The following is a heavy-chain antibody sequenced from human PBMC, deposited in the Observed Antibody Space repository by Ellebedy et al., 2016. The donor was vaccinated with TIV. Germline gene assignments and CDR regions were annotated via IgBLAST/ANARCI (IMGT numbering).Heavy chain of an antibody. Sequence: PGGSLRLSCAASGFTFSSYSMNWVRQAPGKGLEWVSSSSSSSYYIYYADSVKGRFTFSRDNAKNSLYLQINSLRAEDTAVYYCARDLDYYYGMDVWGQGTTVTVSS. V-gene: IGHV3-21*01. J-gene: IGHJ6*02. CDR2: SSSSSYYI. CDR3: ARDLDYYYGMDV. CDR1: GFTFSSYS.